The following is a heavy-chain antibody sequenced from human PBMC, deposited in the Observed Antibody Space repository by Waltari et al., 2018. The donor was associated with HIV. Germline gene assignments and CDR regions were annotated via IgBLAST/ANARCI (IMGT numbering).Heavy chain of an antibody. CDR2: ISSSSTYI. CDR1: GLTFSCYT. CDR3: ARFTIFGVVTLYYFDY. J-gene: IGHJ4*02. Sequence: EVQLVESGGGLVKPGGSLRVSCAASGLTFSCYTFPRVRQAPGKGLEWVSSISSSSTYIYYADSVKGRFTISRDNAKNSLYLQMNSLRAGDTAVYHCARFTIFGVVTLYYFDYWGQGALVTVSS. V-gene: IGHV3-21*01. D-gene: IGHD3-3*01.